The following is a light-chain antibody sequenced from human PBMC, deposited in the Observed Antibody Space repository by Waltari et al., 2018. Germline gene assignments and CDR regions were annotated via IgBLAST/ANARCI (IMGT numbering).Light chain of an antibody. Sequence: DIQMTQSPSSVSASVGDRVTITCRASQGISSWLAWSQQKPEKAPKLLIYAASSLQRGVPSRFSGSGSGTDFTLTSSSLQPEDFATYYCQQANSFPPLTFGPGTKVDIK. CDR1: QGISSW. V-gene: IGKV1-12*01. CDR3: QQANSFPPLT. J-gene: IGKJ3*01. CDR2: AAS.